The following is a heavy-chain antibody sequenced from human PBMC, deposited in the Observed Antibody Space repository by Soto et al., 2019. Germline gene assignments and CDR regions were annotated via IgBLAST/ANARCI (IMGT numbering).Heavy chain of an antibody. V-gene: IGHV1-18*01. Sequence: ASVKVSCKASGYTFTSYGISWVRQAPGQGLEWMGWISAYNGNTNYAQKLQGRVTMTTDTSTSTAYMELRSLRSDDTAVFYCARGRSSGWYGRYYFDYWGQGTLVTVSS. CDR2: ISAYNGNT. CDR3: ARGRSSGWYGRYYFDY. CDR1: GYTFTSYG. D-gene: IGHD6-19*01. J-gene: IGHJ4*02.